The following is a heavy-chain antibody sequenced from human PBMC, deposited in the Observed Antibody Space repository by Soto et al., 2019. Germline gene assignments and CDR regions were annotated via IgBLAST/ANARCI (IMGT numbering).Heavy chain of an antibody. Sequence: GASVKVSCKASGYTFTGYYMHWVRQAPGQGLEWMGWINPNSGGTNYAQKFQGWVTMTRDTSISTAYMELSRLRSDDTAVYYCARARMQKSIYYGMDVWGQGTTVTVSS. CDR2: INPNSGGT. CDR1: GYTFTGYY. CDR3: ARARMQKSIYYGMDV. J-gene: IGHJ6*02. V-gene: IGHV1-2*04.